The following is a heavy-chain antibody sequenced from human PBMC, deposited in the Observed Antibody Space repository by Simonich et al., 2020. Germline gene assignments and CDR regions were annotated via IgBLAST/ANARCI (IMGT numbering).Heavy chain of an antibody. J-gene: IGHJ3*02. D-gene: IGHD4-4*01. Sequence: EVQLVESGGGLVQPGGSLRLSCAASGFTFSSYWMHWVRQAPGKGMWWVSRIKSDGSSTSYAASVKARFTISRDNAKNTLYLQMNSLRAEDTAVYYCARDYSNYDAFDIWGQGTMVTVSS. CDR2: IKSDGSST. V-gene: IGHV3-74*01. CDR3: ARDYSNYDAFDI. CDR1: GFTFSSYW.